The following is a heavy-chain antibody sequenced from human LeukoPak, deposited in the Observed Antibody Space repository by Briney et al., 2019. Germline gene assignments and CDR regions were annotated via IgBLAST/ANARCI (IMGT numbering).Heavy chain of an antibody. CDR2: ISSSSTI. J-gene: IGHJ4*02. CDR1: GFPFNTYS. CDR3: ARDRGYYFDY. V-gene: IGHV3-48*04. Sequence: GGSLRLSCAASGFPFNTYSMNWVRQAPGKGLEWVSFISSSSTIYYADSAKGRFTFSRDNAKNSLYLQMNSLRAEDTAVYYCARDRGYYFDYWGQGTLVTVSS.